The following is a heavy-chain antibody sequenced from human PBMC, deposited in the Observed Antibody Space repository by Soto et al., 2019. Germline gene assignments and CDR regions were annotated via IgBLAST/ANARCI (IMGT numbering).Heavy chain of an antibody. D-gene: IGHD6-13*01. CDR3: ARGWHSRSWYPLFDY. J-gene: IGHJ4*02. CDR1: GDSIRSADYY. V-gene: IGHV4-34*01. Sequence: PWETLSLTCTVSGDSIRSADYYWTWIRQSPGRGLEWIGEIIHSGSTNYNPSLKSRVTISVDTSKNQFSLKLSSVTAADTAIYYCARGWHSRSWYPLFDYWGQGTLVTVSS. CDR2: IIHSGST.